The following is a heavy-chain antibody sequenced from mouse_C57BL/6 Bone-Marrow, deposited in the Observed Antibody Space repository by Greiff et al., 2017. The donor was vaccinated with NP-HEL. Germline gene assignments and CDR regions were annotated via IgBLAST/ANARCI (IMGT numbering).Heavy chain of an antibody. CDR3: ARDGPGYGNYAGYFDV. CDR1: GFTFSSYA. Sequence: EVKLVESGGGLVKPGGSLKLSCAASGFTFSSYAMSWVRQTPEKRLEWVATISDGGSYTYYPDNVKGRFTISRDNAKNNLYLQMSHLKSEDTAMYYCARDGPGYGNYAGYFDVWGTGTTVTVSS. J-gene: IGHJ1*03. CDR2: ISDGGSYT. D-gene: IGHD2-1*01. V-gene: IGHV5-4*01.